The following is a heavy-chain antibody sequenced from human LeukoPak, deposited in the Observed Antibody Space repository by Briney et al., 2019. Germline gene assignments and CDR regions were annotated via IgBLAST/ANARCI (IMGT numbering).Heavy chain of an antibody. CDR1: GFTFSSYW. J-gene: IGHJ4*02. CDR2: INSDGSST. CDR3: ARVRYSSGWYNI. Sequence: GGSLRLSCAASGFTFSSYWMHWVRQAPGKGLVWVSRINSDGSSTSYADSVKGRFTISRDNAKNTLYLQMNSLRAGDTAVYYCARVRYSSGWYNIWGQGTLVTVSS. D-gene: IGHD6-19*01. V-gene: IGHV3-74*01.